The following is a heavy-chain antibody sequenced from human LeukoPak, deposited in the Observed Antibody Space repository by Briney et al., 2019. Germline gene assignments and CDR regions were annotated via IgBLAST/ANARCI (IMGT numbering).Heavy chain of an antibody. CDR1: GFTFSSYW. D-gene: IGHD1-26*01. V-gene: IGHV3-74*01. Sequence: GGSLRLSCAASGFTFSSYWMHWVRQAPGKGLVWVSRINSDGSSTSYADSVKGRFTISRDNAKNTLYLQMNSLRAEDTAVYYCARDPYSGSYSAYYYYYMDVWGKGTTVTVSS. CDR3: ARDPYSGSYSAYYYYYMDV. J-gene: IGHJ6*03. CDR2: INSDGSST.